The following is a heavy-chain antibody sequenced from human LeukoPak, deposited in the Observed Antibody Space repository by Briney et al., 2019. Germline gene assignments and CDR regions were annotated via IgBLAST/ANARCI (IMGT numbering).Heavy chain of an antibody. CDR3: ARDRNYYDNRDYRTDPFDV. J-gene: IGHJ3*01. CDR1: GFTFSSYA. Sequence: PGGSLRLSCAASGFTFSSYAMSWVRQAPGKGLEWVANIKHVGTEKYYVDSVKGRFTISRDNAKNSLYLQMNSLRAEDTAVYYCARDRNYYDNRDYRTDPFDVWGPGTMVTVSS. CDR2: IKHVGTEK. V-gene: IGHV3-7*03. D-gene: IGHD3-22*01.